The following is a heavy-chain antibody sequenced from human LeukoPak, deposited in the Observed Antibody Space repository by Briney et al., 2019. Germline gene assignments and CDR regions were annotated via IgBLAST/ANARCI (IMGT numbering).Heavy chain of an antibody. CDR1: GGSISGYY. CDR2: INHSGST. J-gene: IGHJ6*03. CDR3: ARLGGSGRARPLVYYYMDV. D-gene: IGHD3-10*01. V-gene: IGHV4-34*01. Sequence: SSETLSLTCTVSGGSISGYYGSCIRQPPGKGLEWIGEINHSGSTNYNSSLKSRLTISVDTSKNQFSLKLSSVTAADRAVYYCARLGGSGRARPLVYYYMDVWGKGTTVTISS.